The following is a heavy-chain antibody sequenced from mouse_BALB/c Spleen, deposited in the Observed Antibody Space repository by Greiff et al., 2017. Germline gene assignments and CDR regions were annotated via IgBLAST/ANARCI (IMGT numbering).Heavy chain of an antibody. Sequence: VQLQQSGAELAKPGASVKMSCKASGYTFTSYWMHWVKQRPGQGLEWIGYINPSTGYTEYNQKFKDKATLTADKSSSTAYMQLSSLTSEDSAVYYCARGSLLRLREFAYWGQGTLVTVSA. V-gene: IGHV1-7*01. CDR1: GYTFTSYW. CDR3: ARGSLLRLREFAY. J-gene: IGHJ3*01. D-gene: IGHD1-2*01. CDR2: INPSTGYT.